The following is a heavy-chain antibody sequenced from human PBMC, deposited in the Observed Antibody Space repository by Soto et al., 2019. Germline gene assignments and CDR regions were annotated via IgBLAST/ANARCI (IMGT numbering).Heavy chain of an antibody. CDR2: ISGSGGST. CDR3: KDAFDI. CDR1: GFTFSSYA. D-gene: IGHD3-10*01. J-gene: IGHJ3*02. Sequence: GSLRLSCAASGFTFSSYAMSWVRQAPGKGLEWVSAISGSGGSTYYADSVKGRFTISRDNSKNTLYLQMNSLRAEDTVSYSRKDAFDIWGQGTMVTVSS. V-gene: IGHV3-23*01.